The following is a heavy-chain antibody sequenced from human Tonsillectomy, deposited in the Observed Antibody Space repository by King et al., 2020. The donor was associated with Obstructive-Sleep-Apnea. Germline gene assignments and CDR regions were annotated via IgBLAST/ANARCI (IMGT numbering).Heavy chain of an antibody. CDR3: ASSSGYFDY. V-gene: IGHV3-11*01. Sequence: VQLVGAGGGLVKPGGSLRLSCAASGFTFSDFYMTWIRQAPGEGLEWVSYIRSSGSLKYYAESVKGRFRISRDNAKKSLYLQMNSLRAEDTAVYYCASSSGYFDYWGQGTLVTVSS. CDR2: IRSSGSLK. D-gene: IGHD3-22*01. J-gene: IGHJ4*02. CDR1: GFTFSDFY.